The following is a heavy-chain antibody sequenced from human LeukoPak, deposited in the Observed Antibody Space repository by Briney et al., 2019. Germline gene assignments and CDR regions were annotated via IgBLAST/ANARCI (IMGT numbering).Heavy chain of an antibody. J-gene: IGHJ4*02. D-gene: IGHD3-22*01. CDR1: GGSFSGYY. Sequence: PSETLSLTCAVYGGSFSGYYWSWIRQPPGKGLEWIGEINHSAGTKHNPSLKSRVTISLDTSKNQFSLKLSSVTAADTAVYYCARAWYYDSSGYIDYWGQGTLVTVSS. CDR2: INHSAGT. CDR3: ARAWYYDSSGYIDY. V-gene: IGHV4-34*01.